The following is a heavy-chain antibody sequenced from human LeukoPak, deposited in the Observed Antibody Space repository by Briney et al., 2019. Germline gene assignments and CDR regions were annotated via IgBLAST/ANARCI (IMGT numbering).Heavy chain of an antibody. Sequence: GGSLRLSCAASAFTFRTYWMSWVRQAPGKGLEWVAMIKPDGSEKYYVDSVKGLFTISRDNAKNSLYLQMSSLRAEDTAVYYCTRDASGDTNSGPRMDVWGQGTRVTVSS. CDR3: TRDASGDTNSGPRMDV. J-gene: IGHJ6*02. D-gene: IGHD1-26*01. CDR2: IKPDGSEK. CDR1: AFTFRTYW. V-gene: IGHV3-7*05.